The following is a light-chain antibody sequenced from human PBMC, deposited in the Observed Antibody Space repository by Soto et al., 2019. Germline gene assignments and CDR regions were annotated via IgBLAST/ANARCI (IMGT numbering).Light chain of an antibody. CDR1: PSVSSGY. CDR3: QHYGNSPT. J-gene: IGKJ1*01. Sequence: EIVLTQSPGPLSLSPGDGATLSCRASPSVSSGYLAWYQQKPGQAPRLLIYGASRRAGGIPDRFSGSGSGTDFTLSISRLEPEDFAVYWCQHYGNSPTFGQGTRVQIK. CDR2: GAS. V-gene: IGKV3-20*01.